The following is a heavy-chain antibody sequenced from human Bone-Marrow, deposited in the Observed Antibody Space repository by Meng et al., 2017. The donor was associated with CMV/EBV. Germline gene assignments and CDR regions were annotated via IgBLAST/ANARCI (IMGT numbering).Heavy chain of an antibody. CDR1: GFTFSSYS. Sequence: GESLKISCAASGFTFSSYSMNWVRQAPGKGLEWVSYISSSSSTIYYADSVKGRFTISRDNAKNSLYLQMNSLRAEDTAVYYCARDLIRFPRLLDVWGQGTTVTGSS. D-gene: IGHD2-21*01. CDR3: ARDLIRFPRLLDV. V-gene: IGHV3-48*04. CDR2: ISSSSSTI. J-gene: IGHJ6*01.